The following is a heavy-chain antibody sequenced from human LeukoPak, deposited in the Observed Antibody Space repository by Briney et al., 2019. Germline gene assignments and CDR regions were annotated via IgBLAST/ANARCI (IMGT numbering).Heavy chain of an antibody. Sequence: SETLSLTCTVSGGSMSPYHWGWIRQPPGKGLEWTGYIYYSGSTNYNPSLNSRVTISVDTSKNQFSLRLSSVIAADTAIYYCARAVSGRFDYWGQGTLVTVSS. J-gene: IGHJ4*02. V-gene: IGHV4-59*08. CDR1: GGSMSPYH. D-gene: IGHD6-19*01. CDR3: ARAVSGRFDY. CDR2: IYYSGST.